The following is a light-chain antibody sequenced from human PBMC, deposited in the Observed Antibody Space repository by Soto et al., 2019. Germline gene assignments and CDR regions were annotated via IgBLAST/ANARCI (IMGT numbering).Light chain of an antibody. V-gene: IGLV2-14*01. CDR3: SSDRSIGSLV. CDR2: EVS. CDR1: SSDVGGYNY. Sequence: QSALTQPASVSGSPGQSITISCTGTSSDVGGYNYVSWYQQHPGKAPKVMIYEVSNRPSGVSNRCSGSKSGNTASLTISGLQAEDEADYYCSSDRSIGSLVFGTGTKLTVL. J-gene: IGLJ1*01.